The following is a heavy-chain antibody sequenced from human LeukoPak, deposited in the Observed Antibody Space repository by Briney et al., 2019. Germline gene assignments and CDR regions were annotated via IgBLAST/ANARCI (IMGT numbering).Heavy chain of an antibody. J-gene: IGHJ4*02. Sequence: GGPLRLSCAASGFTFSSYAMHWVRQAPGKGLEWVAVISYDGSNKYYADSVKGRFTISRDNSKNTLYLQMNSLRAEDTAVYYCAREPGRYYFDYWGQGTLVTVSS. V-gene: IGHV3-30*04. CDR3: AREPGRYYFDY. CDR1: GFTFSSYA. CDR2: ISYDGSNK.